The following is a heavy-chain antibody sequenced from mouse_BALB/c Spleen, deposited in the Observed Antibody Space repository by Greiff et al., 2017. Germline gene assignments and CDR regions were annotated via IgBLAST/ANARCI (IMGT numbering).Heavy chain of an antibody. Sequence: QVQLKESGPGLVQPSQSLSITCTVSGFSLTSYGVHWVRQSPGKGLEWLGVIWSGGSTDYNAAFISRLSISKDNSKSQVFFKMNSLQADDTAIYYCARVLDYYGSSSYYFDYWGQGTTLTVSS. CDR1: GFSLTSYG. D-gene: IGHD1-1*01. CDR2: IWSGGST. J-gene: IGHJ2*01. CDR3: ARVLDYYGSSSYYFDY. V-gene: IGHV2-4-1*01.